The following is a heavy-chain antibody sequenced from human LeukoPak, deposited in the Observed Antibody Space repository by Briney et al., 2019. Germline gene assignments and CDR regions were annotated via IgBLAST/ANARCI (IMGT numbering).Heavy chain of an antibody. CDR1: ELTFSSYA. CDR2: VSNDGGDK. Sequence: GRSLRLSCAASELTFSSYAMHWVRQAPGKGLEWVALVSNDGGDKYYADSVKGRFTISRDNSKNTLYLQMNSLRGEDTGVYYCAKAHLLDWLLPFDYWGQGTLVTVSS. D-gene: IGHD3/OR15-3a*01. CDR3: AKAHLLDWLLPFDY. J-gene: IGHJ4*02. V-gene: IGHV3-30*18.